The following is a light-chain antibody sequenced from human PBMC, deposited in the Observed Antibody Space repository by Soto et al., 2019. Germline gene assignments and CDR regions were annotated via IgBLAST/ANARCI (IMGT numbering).Light chain of an antibody. V-gene: IGLV2-14*01. Sequence: QSVLTQPASVSGSPGQSITISCTGTSSDVGGYNYVSWYQQHPGKAPKLMIYDVSNRPSGVSNRFSGSESGNTASLTISGLQAEDEADYYCSSYTSSSTLYVFGTGTKVTVL. J-gene: IGLJ1*01. CDR1: SSDVGGYNY. CDR2: DVS. CDR3: SSYTSSSTLYV.